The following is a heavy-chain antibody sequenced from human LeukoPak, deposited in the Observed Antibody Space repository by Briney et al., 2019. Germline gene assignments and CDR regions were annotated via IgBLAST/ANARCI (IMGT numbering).Heavy chain of an antibody. CDR3: ARDGSSWYKGY. V-gene: IGHV3-7*01. Sequence: GGSLRLSCAASGFTFSSYWMSWVRQAPGKGLEWVANIKEDGSEKYYVDSVKGRFTISRDNGKNSLYLQMNSLRAEDTAVYYCARDGSSWYKGYWGQGTLVTVSS. CDR1: GFTFSSYW. D-gene: IGHD6-13*01. J-gene: IGHJ4*02. CDR2: IKEDGSEK.